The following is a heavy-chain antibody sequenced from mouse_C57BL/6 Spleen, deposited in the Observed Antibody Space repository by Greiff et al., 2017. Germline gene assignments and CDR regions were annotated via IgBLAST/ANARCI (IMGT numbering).Heavy chain of an antibody. D-gene: IGHD1-1*02. CDR1: GYTFSSYW. Sequence: VQLQQPGAELVKPGASVKLSCKASGYTFSSYWMHWVKQRPGQGLAWIGMIHPNSGGTNYNEKFKSKATLPVDKSSSTAYMQLSSLKSEVSAVYYCARSGLTGGAMDYWGQGTSVTVSA. CDR2: IHPNSGGT. CDR3: ARSGLTGGAMDY. V-gene: IGHV1-64*01. J-gene: IGHJ4*01.